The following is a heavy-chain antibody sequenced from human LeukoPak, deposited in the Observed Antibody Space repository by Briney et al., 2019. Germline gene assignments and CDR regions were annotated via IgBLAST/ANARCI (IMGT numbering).Heavy chain of an antibody. CDR1: GDSVSSNSAA. V-gene: IGHV6-1*01. CDR3: ARANKRSIAARTTKHYYYYYYMDV. CDR2: TYYRSKWYN. D-gene: IGHD6-6*01. J-gene: IGHJ6*03. Sequence: SQTLSLTCAISGDSVSSNSAAWNWIRQSPSRGLEWLGRTYYRSKWYNDYAVAVKSRITINPDTSKNQFSLQLNSVTPEDTAVYYCARANKRSIAARTTKHYYYYYYMDVWGKGTTVTVSS.